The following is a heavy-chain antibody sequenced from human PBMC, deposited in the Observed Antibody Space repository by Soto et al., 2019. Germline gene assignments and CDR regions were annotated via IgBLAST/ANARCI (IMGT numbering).Heavy chain of an antibody. CDR2: IYYSGST. J-gene: IGHJ3*02. D-gene: IGHD1-26*01. V-gene: IGHV4-31*03. CDR3: ARDPSGGATPNLDAFDI. CDR1: GGSISSGGYY. Sequence: SETLSLTCTVSGGSISSGGYYWSWIRQHPGKGLEWIGYIYYSGSTYYNPSLKSRVTISVDTSKNQFSLKLSSVTAADTAVYYCARDPSGGATPNLDAFDIRGQRTMVTFSS.